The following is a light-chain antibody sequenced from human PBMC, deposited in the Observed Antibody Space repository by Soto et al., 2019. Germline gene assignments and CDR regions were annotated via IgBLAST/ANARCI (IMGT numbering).Light chain of an antibody. CDR3: QQLNSYPYT. V-gene: IGKV1-9*01. J-gene: IGKJ2*01. CDR1: QGISSY. Sequence: DIQLTQSPSFLSASVGDRVTITCRASQGISSYLDWYQQKPGKAPKLLIYTAFTLQSGVPSRFSGSGSGTEFTLTISSLQPEDFATYYCQQLNSYPYTFVQGTKLEIK. CDR2: TAF.